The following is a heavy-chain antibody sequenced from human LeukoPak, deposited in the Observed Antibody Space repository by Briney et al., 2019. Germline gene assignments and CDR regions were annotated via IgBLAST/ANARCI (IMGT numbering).Heavy chain of an antibody. J-gene: IGHJ6*03. CDR3: ARGHNAITMDYYYYYYMDV. V-gene: IGHV1-46*01. CDR2: INPSGGST. D-gene: IGHD3-10*01. Sequence: ASVKVSCKASGYTFTSYYMHWVRQAPGQGLEWMGIINPSGGSTSYAQKFQGRVTMTRDMSTSTVYMELSSLRSEDTAVYYCARGHNAITMDYYYYYYMDVWGKGTTVTISS. CDR1: GYTFTSYY.